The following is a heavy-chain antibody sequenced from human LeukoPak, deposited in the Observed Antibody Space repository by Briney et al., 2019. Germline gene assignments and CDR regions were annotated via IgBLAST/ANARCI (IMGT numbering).Heavy chain of an antibody. D-gene: IGHD3-16*01. CDR2: INHSGST. CDR1: GGSSSGYY. CDR3: ARGGGNAFDI. Sequence: PSETLSLTCAVYGGSSSGYYWSWIRQPPGKGLEWIGEINHSGSTNYNPSLKSRVTISVDTSKNQFSLKLSSVTAADTAVYYCARGGGNAFDIWGQGTMVTVSS. J-gene: IGHJ3*02. V-gene: IGHV4-34*01.